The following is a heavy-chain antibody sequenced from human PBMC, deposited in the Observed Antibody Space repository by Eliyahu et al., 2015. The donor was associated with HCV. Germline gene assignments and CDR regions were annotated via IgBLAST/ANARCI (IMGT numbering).Heavy chain of an antibody. J-gene: IGHJ5*02. V-gene: IGHV3-30*03. CDR1: GFTFSNYG. CDR3: AQGDFRDLLYNSFDP. D-gene: IGHD3-10*01. Sequence: QVQLVESGGGVVQPGKSLRLSCVASGFTFSNYGMHWVRQAPGKGLEGVGGISSDGSNKYSADSVKGRFTISRDNSKQTMYLQMNSLRAEDTAVYYCAQGDFRDLLYNSFDPWGQGTLVTVSS. CDR2: ISSDGSNK.